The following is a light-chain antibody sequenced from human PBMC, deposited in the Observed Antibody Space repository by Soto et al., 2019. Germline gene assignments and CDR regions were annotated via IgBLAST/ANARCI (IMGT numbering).Light chain of an antibody. CDR2: GAS. V-gene: IGKV3-15*01. Sequence: EIVMAQSPATLSVSPGERATLSCRASQSVSSNLAWYQQKRGQAPRLLIYGASSRATGIPARFSGSGSGAEFTLTINSLQSEDFAVYYCQPYNNWPLTFGGGTRLEIK. CDR3: QPYNNWPLT. J-gene: IGKJ5*01. CDR1: QSVSSN.